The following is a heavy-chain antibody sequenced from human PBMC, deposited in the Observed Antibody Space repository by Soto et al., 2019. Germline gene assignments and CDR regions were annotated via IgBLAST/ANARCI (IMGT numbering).Heavy chain of an antibody. CDR1: GFTFSSYG. Sequence: QVQLVESGGGVVQPGRSLRLSCAASGFTFSSYGMHWVRQAPGKGLEWVAVISYDGSNKYYADSVKGRFTISRDNSKNTLYLQMNSLRAEDTAVYYCAKEHYSHYRYYYYYGMDVWGQGTTVTVSS. CDR2: ISYDGSNK. CDR3: AKEHYSHYRYYYYYGMDV. D-gene: IGHD4-4*01. V-gene: IGHV3-30*18. J-gene: IGHJ6*02.